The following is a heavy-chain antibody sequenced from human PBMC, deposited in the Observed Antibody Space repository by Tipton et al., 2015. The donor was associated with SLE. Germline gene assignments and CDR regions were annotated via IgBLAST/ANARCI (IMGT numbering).Heavy chain of an antibody. V-gene: IGHV4-31*03. CDR1: GGSISSGGYY. Sequence: TLSLTCTVSGGSISSGGYYWSWIRQHPGKGLEWIGYIYYSGSTYYNPSLKSRVTISVDTSKNQFSLKLSSVTAADTAVYYCARVQLGYCSGGSCYGPRFDYWGQGTLVTVSS. J-gene: IGHJ4*02. D-gene: IGHD2-15*01. CDR2: IYYSGST. CDR3: ARVQLGYCSGGSCYGPRFDY.